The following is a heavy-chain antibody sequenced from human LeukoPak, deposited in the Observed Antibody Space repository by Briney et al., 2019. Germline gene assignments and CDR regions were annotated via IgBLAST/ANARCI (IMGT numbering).Heavy chain of an antibody. J-gene: IGHJ4*02. Sequence: GGSLRLSCAASGFIFSSYAMHWVRQAPGKGLEWVAVISHDGSNKYYVDSVKGRFTISRDNSKNTLYLQMNSLRAEDTAVYYCARDGDYYDSSGYTYYFDYWGQGTLVTVSS. D-gene: IGHD3-22*01. V-gene: IGHV3-30-3*01. CDR1: GFIFSSYA. CDR3: ARDGDYYDSSGYTYYFDY. CDR2: ISHDGSNK.